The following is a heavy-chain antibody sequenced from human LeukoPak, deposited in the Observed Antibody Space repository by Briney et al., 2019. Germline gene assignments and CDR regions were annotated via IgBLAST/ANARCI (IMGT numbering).Heavy chain of an antibody. CDR2: INPSGGST. D-gene: IGHD5-24*01. V-gene: IGHV1-46*01. CDR1: GYTFTSYY. Sequence: ASVKVSCKASGYTFTSYYMHWVRQAPGEGLEWMGIINPSGGSTSYAQKFQGRVTMTRDTSKNQSSLKLSSVTAADTAVYYCARRRWLQFGSVFNWFDPWGQGTLVTVSS. J-gene: IGHJ5*02. CDR3: ARRRWLQFGSVFNWFDP.